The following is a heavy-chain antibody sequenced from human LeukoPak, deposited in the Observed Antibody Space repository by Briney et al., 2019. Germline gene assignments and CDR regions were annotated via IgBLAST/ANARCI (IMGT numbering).Heavy chain of an antibody. CDR1: GFTFRSYA. D-gene: IGHD6-19*01. CDR3: TRLGPGSGWYYFDY. CDR2: IRSKANSYAT. J-gene: IGHJ4*02. V-gene: IGHV3-73*01. Sequence: GGSLRLSCAASGFTFRSYAMSWVRQASGKGLEWVGRIRSKANSYATAYAASVKGRFTISRDDSKNTAYLQMNSLKTEDTAVYYCTRLGPGSGWYYFDYWGQGTLVTVSS.